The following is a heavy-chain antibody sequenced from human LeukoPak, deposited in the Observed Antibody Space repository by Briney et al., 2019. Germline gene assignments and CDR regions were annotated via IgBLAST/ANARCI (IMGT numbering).Heavy chain of an antibody. V-gene: IGHV4-38-2*02. CDR3: AGELTSEYYYYMDV. J-gene: IGHJ6*03. CDR2: IYHSGST. D-gene: IGHD1-1*01. Sequence: SETLSLTCTVSGYSISSGYYWGWIRQPPGEGLEWIGSIYHSGSTYYNPSLKSRVTISVDTSKNQFSLKLSSVTAADTAVYYCAGELTSEYYYYMDVWGKGTTVTVSS. CDR1: GYSISSGYY.